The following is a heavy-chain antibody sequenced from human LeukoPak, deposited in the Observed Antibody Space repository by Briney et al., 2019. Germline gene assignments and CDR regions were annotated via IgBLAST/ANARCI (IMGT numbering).Heavy chain of an antibody. CDR1: GFTFRSYG. V-gene: IGHV3-30*02. J-gene: IGHJ4*02. CDR3: ARGYSSSWYYFDY. CDR2: TRNDGSNK. D-gene: IGHD6-13*01. Sequence: GGSLRLSCAASGFTFRSYGMHWVRQGPGKGLEWVAFTRNDGSNKYYADSVKGRFTISRDNSKNTLYLQMNSLRAEDTAVYYCARGYSSSWYYFDYWGQGTLVTVSS.